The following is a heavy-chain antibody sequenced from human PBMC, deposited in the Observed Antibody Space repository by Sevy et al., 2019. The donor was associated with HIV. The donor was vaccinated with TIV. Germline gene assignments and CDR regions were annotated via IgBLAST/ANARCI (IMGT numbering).Heavy chain of an antibody. CDR3: ARGPDYYDSSGYYLAEFYFDY. J-gene: IGHJ4*02. Sequence: GGSLRLSCAASGFTVSSNYMSWVRQAPGKGLEWVSVIYSGGSTYYADSVKGRFTISRDNSKNTLYLQMNSLRAEVTAVYYCARGPDYYDSSGYYLAEFYFDYWGQGTLVTVSS. CDR2: IYSGGST. CDR1: GFTVSSNY. D-gene: IGHD3-22*01. V-gene: IGHV3-53*01.